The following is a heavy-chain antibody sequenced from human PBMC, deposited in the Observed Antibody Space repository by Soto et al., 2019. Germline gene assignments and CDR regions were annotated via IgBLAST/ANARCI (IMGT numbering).Heavy chain of an antibody. CDR2: IHYSVTT. D-gene: IGHD1-26*01. Sequence: PSELLSRTCTIYDGSISSYFWSWIRQPPGKGLEWIGYIHYSVTTVYSPSLKSRVTMSIDTSENQFTLNLTSVTAADTAVYYCARDTGSYYLDSWGQGSLVTGSS. J-gene: IGHJ4*01. CDR1: DGSISSYF. V-gene: IGHV4-59*01. CDR3: ARDTGSYYLDS.